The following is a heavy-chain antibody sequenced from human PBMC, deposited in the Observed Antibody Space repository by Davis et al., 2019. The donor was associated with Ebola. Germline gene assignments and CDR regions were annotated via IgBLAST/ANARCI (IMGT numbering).Heavy chain of an antibody. CDR3: AREMGGSQAFTDY. CDR1: GFTLSSYS. CDR2: ISSSSSVI. J-gene: IGHJ4*02. Sequence: GESLKISCAASGFTLSSYSMNWVRQAPGKGLEWVSYISSSSSVISYADSVKGRFTISRDNAKNTLYLQMNSLRAEDTAVYYCAREMGGSQAFTDYWGQGTLVTVSS. V-gene: IGHV3-21*05. D-gene: IGHD1-26*01.